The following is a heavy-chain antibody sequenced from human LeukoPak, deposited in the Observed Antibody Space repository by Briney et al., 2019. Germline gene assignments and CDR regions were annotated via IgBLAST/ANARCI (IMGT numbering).Heavy chain of an antibody. CDR1: GFTFSTYA. CDR2: ISGSGGAT. Sequence: GGSLRLSCAASGFTFSTYAMHWVRQPPGKGLEWVSAISGSGGATYHADADSVKGRFIISRDNSKNTLYLQINSLRVEDTAVYYCAKDGYNYDSSGHIDYWGQGTLVTVSS. J-gene: IGHJ4*02. V-gene: IGHV3-23*01. D-gene: IGHD3-22*01. CDR3: AKDGYNYDSSGHIDY.